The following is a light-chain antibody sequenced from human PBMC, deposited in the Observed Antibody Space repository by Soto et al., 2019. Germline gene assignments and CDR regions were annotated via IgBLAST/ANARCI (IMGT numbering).Light chain of an antibody. CDR1: SRDIGGYNY. Sequence: QSALTQPPSASGSPGQSVAISCTGTSRDIGGYNYVSWYQQHPGKAPKLMIFEVSQRPSGVPDRFSGSKSGNTASLTVSGLQAEDEADYYCVSWDYSLSGLVFGTGTKLTVL. J-gene: IGLJ1*01. V-gene: IGLV2-8*01. CDR3: VSWDYSLSGLV. CDR2: EVS.